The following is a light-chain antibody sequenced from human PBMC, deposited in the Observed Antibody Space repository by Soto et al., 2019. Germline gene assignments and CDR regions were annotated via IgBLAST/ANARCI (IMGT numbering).Light chain of an antibody. V-gene: IGKV1-5*03. CDR2: KAS. CDR3: QHYNSYSEA. CDR1: QTISSW. Sequence: DLQMSQYPSPLSGSVEDRVTITCRASQTISSWLAWYPQKQGKAPKILIYKASTLKSGVPSRFRGSGSWTECTLTISSLQPDDVATDYCQHYNSYSEAFGQGTKVEIK. J-gene: IGKJ1*01.